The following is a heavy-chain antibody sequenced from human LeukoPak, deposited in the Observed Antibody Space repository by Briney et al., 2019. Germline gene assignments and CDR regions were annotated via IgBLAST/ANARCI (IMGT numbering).Heavy chain of an antibody. CDR3: ARAKHYYDSSGYSSFQH. D-gene: IGHD3-22*01. Sequence: ASVKVSCKASGYTFTSYYMHWVRQAPGQGLEWMGIINPSGGSTSYAQKFQGRVTMTRDTSTSTVYMELSSLRSEDTAVYYCARAKHYYDSSGYSSFQHWGQGTLVTVSS. CDR2: INPSGGST. CDR1: GYTFTSYY. J-gene: IGHJ1*01. V-gene: IGHV1-46*01.